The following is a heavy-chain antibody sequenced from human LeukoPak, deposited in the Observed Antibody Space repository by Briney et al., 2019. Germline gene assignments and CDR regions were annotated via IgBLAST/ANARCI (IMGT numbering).Heavy chain of an antibody. Sequence: RGSLRLSCGASGFTLSDHYMDWVRQAPGKGLEWVGRSRDKANSYSTEYAASVKGRFTISRDDPKNSLYLQMNSLKTEDTAVYYCAPLSPVDWGQGTLVTVSS. J-gene: IGHJ4*02. V-gene: IGHV3-72*01. CDR2: SRDKANSYST. CDR3: APLSPVD. CDR1: GFTLSDHY.